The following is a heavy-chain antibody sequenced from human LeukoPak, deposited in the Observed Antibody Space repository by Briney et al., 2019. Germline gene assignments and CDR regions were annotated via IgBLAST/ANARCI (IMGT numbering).Heavy chain of an antibody. CDR1: GYTLTELS. CDR2: FDPEDGET. Sequence: ASVKVSCKVSGYTLTELSMHWVRQAPGKGLEWMGGFDPEDGETIYAQKFQGRVTMTEDTSTDTAYMELRSLRSDDTAVYYCVRDGHRLFDYYYNYMDVWGKGTTVTVSS. J-gene: IGHJ6*03. D-gene: IGHD2-21*01. CDR3: VRDGHRLFDYYYNYMDV. V-gene: IGHV1-24*01.